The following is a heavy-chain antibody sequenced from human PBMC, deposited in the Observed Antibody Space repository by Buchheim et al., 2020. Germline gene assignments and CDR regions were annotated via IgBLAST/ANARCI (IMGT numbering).Heavy chain of an antibody. J-gene: IGHJ4*02. D-gene: IGHD2-21*02. Sequence: EVQLVQSGAEVKKPGESLKISCKGSGYSFTSYWIGWVRQMPGKGLEWMGIIYPGDSDTRYSPSFQGQVTIHADKSNSNAYPQWISLKASDTAMYYCARGKRAYCGCDCYSVVGVDYWGQGTL. CDR3: ARGKRAYCGCDCYSVVGVDY. V-gene: IGHV5-51*01. CDR1: GYSFTSYW. CDR2: IYPGDSDT.